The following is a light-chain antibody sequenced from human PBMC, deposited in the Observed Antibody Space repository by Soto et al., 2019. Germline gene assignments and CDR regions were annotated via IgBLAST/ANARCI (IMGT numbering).Light chain of an antibody. J-gene: IGLJ1*01. CDR2: ANN. V-gene: IGLV1-40*01. CDR3: QSYDSRLSGYV. Sequence: QSVLTQPPSVSGAPGQRVTISCTGSRSNIGAGYDVHWYQQLPGTAPKLLIYANNIRPSGVPGRFSGSKSGTSASLAITGLQAEAEADYYCQSYDSRLSGYVFGTGTKLTVL. CDR1: RSNIGAGYD.